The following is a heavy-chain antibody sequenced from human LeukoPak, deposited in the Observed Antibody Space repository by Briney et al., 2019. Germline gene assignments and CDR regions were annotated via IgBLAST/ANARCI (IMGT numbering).Heavy chain of an antibody. CDR1: GFTCSNDY. Sequence: AGGSLRLSCAASGFTCSNDYMHWLRQAPGKGLVWVSRISGDGINTAYADSVEGRFTLSRDNAKNTVYLQMNSLRAEDTALYYCARDHSPRWFGPWGQGALVTVSS. V-gene: IGHV3-74*01. CDR2: ISGDGINT. CDR3: ARDHSPRWFGP. J-gene: IGHJ5*02.